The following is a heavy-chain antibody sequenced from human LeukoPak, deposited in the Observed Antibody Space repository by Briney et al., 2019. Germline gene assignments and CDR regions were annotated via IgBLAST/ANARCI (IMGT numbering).Heavy chain of an antibody. J-gene: IGHJ5*02. CDR2: INPSGGST. V-gene: IGHV1-46*01. CDR3: ARSPYYYGSGLARWNWFDP. CDR1: GYTFTSYY. D-gene: IGHD3-10*01. Sequence: ASVKVSCKASGYTFTSYYMHWVRQAPGQGLEWMGIINPSGGSTSYAQKFQGRVTMTRDTSTSTVYMELSSLRSEDTAVYYCARSPYYYGSGLARWNWFDPWGQGTLVTVSS.